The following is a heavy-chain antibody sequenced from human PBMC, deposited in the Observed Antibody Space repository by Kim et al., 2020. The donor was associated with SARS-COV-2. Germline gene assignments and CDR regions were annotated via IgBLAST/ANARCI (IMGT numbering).Heavy chain of an antibody. CDR3: AGLLDCSGGSCYGPFDY. J-gene: IGHJ4*02. D-gene: IGHD2-15*01. V-gene: IGHV4-34*01. Sequence: LKSRVTISVDTSKNQFSLKLSSVTAADTALYYCAGLLDCSGGSCYGPFDYWGQGTLVTVSS.